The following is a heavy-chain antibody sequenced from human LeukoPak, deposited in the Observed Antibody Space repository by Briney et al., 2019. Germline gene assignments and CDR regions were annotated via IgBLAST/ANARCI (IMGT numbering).Heavy chain of an antibody. Sequence: PSETLSLTCSVSGGSVSSGISYWSWIRQPPGEGLEWIAYISDSGGSDYNPSLRGRVTISLDTSKNQFSLRLTSVTAADTAVYYCARGHSGSYYGYWGQGTLVTVSS. CDR3: ARGHSGSYYGY. D-gene: IGHD1-26*01. CDR2: ISDSGGS. V-gene: IGHV4-61*01. J-gene: IGHJ4*02. CDR1: GGSVSSGISY.